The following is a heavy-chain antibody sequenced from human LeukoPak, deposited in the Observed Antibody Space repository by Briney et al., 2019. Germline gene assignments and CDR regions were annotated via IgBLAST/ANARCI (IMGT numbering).Heavy chain of an antibody. Sequence: NPGGSLRLSCAASGFTFSNAWMSWVRQAPGKGLEWVGRIKSKTDGGTTDYAAPVKGRFTISRDDSKNTLYLQMNSLKTEDTAVYYCTTVDSSSWSSDAFDIWGQGTMATVSS. CDR2: IKSKTDGGTT. CDR3: TTVDSSSWSSDAFDI. CDR1: GFTFSNAW. D-gene: IGHD6-13*01. V-gene: IGHV3-15*01. J-gene: IGHJ3*02.